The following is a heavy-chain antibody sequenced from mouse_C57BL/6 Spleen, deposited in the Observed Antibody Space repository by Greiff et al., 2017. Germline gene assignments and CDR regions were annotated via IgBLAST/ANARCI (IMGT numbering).Heavy chain of an antibody. J-gene: IGHJ4*01. CDR2: IHPNSGSN. D-gene: IGHD2-3*01. V-gene: IGHV1-64*01. CDR3: ARSGWLLRFYAMDY. Sequence: QVQLKQPGAELVKPGASVKLSCKASGYTFTSYWMHWVKQRPGQGLEWIGMIHPNSGSNNYNEKFKSKATLTVDKSSSTAYMQLSSLTSEDSAVYYCARSGWLLRFYAMDYWGQGTSVTVSS. CDR1: GYTFTSYW.